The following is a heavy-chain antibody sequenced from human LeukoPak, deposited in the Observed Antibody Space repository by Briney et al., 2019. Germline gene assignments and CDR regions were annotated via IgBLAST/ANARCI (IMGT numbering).Heavy chain of an antibody. V-gene: IGHV3-49*04. D-gene: IGHD6-19*01. Sequence: GGSLRLPCTASGFTFGDYAMSWVRQAPGKGLEWVGFIRSKAYGGTTEYAASVKGRFTISRDDSKSIAYLQMNSLKTEDTAVYYCTRDEYGSYYGMDVWGQGTTVTVSS. CDR2: IRSKAYGGTT. J-gene: IGHJ6*02. CDR1: GFTFGDYA. CDR3: TRDEYGSYYGMDV.